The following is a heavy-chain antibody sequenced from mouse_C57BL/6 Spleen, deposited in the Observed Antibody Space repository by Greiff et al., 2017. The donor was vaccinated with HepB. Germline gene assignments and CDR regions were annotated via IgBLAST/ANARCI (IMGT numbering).Heavy chain of an antibody. CDR1: GYAFSSYW. V-gene: IGHV1-80*01. D-gene: IGHD2-2*01. CDR2: IYPGDGDT. J-gene: IGHJ2*01. Sequence: QVQLQQSGAELVKPGASVKISCKASGYAFSSYWMNWVKQRPGKGLEWIGQIYPGDGDTNYNGKFKGKATLTADKSSSTAYMQLSSLTSEDSAVYFCVRNFYYGYDKGRYYFDYWGQGTTLTVSS. CDR3: VRNFYYGYDKGRYYFDY.